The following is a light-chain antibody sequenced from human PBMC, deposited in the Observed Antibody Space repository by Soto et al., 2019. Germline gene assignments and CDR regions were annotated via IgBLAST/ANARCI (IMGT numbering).Light chain of an antibody. CDR2: DAS. Sequence: EIVLTQSPATLSLSPGERATLSCRTSQSVNTYLAWYQQKPGQPPRLLIYDASNRATGIPARFSGSGSGTDFTLTISSLEPEDFAVYYCQQRSSWLTFGGGTKVEIK. J-gene: IGKJ4*01. V-gene: IGKV3-11*01. CDR3: QQRSSWLT. CDR1: QSVNTY.